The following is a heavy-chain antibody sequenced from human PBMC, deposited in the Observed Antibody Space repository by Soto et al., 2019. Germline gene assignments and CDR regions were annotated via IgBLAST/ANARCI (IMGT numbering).Heavy chain of an antibody. J-gene: IGHJ3*01. V-gene: IGHV3-73*01. CDR1: GFIFGHSA. Sequence: PGGSLRLSCAASGFIFGHSAFHWVRQASGKGLEWVGRIRGKADSYTTSYAASVKGRFTISRDDSENAAYLQMNNLKTEDTALYYCTREAEKAATDDAFDVWGHGTMVTVSS. CDR2: IRGKADSYTT. D-gene: IGHD6-13*01. CDR3: TREAEKAATDDAFDV.